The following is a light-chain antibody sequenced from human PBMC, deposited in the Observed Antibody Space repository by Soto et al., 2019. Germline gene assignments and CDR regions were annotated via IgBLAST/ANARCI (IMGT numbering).Light chain of an antibody. J-gene: IGKJ1*01. CDR1: QSINNW. CDR3: QQYNSYRT. CDR2: GAS. Sequence: DIQMTQSPSTLSASVGDRVTITCRASQSINNWLAWYQQIPGKAPKLLIYGASTLDSEVPSRFSGSGSGTEFTLTITSLQPDDFATYYCQQYNSYRTFGQGTKVEIK. V-gene: IGKV1-5*01.